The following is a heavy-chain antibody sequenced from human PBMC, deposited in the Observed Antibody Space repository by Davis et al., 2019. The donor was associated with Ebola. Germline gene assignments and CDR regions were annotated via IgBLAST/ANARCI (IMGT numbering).Heavy chain of an antibody. CDR2: IIPIFGTA. CDR3: ARALRLHSSSWYWFDP. CDR1: GGTFSSYA. Sequence: SVKVSCKASGGTFSSYAISWVRQAPGQGLEWMGGIIPIFGTANYAQKFQGRVTITADESTSTAYMELSSLRSEDTAVYYCARALRLHSSSWYWFDPWGQGTLVTVSS. V-gene: IGHV1-69*13. J-gene: IGHJ5*02. D-gene: IGHD6-13*01.